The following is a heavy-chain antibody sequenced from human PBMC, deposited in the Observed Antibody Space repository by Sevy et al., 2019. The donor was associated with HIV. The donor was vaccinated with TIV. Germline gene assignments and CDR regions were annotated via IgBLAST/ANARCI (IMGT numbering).Heavy chain of an antibody. V-gene: IGHV1-2*02. CDR3: VRSITIFGVAPVGV. Sequence: ASVKVSCKASGNSFTVYYFHWVRQAPGQRLEWMGWINPNSGDTHCAQRFQGRVTMTTDASINAAYMELSRLTSDDTAVYYCVRSITIFGVAPVGVWGQGTMVTVSS. CDR1: GNSFTVYY. J-gene: IGHJ3*01. CDR2: INPNSGDT. D-gene: IGHD3-3*01.